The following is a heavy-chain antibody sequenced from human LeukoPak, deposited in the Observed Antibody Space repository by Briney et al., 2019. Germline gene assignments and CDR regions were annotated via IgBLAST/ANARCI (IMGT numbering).Heavy chain of an antibody. Sequence: GGSLRLSCAASGFAFSSYNMNWVRQAPGKGLEWVASISTSGAYINYADSLKGRFTISRDNAKKSLYLLMNSLRAEDTAVYYCARGDYYDSGTSFIDAFDIWGQGTKVTVSS. D-gene: IGHD3-10*01. CDR2: ISTSGAYI. V-gene: IGHV3-21*01. CDR1: GFAFSSYN. CDR3: ARGDYYDSGTSFIDAFDI. J-gene: IGHJ3*02.